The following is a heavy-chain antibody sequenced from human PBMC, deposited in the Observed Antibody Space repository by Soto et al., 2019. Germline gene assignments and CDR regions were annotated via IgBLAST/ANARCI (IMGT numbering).Heavy chain of an antibody. CDR2: THYRSKWYN. J-gene: IGHJ4*02. CDR1: GDSVSSNSAA. D-gene: IGHD3-10*01. Sequence: PSQTLSLTCAISGDSVSSNSAAWDLIRQFPSRGLEWRGRTHYRSKWYNDYAVSVRSRITINPDTSKNQFSLQLNSVTPQDTAVYYCGRSVRGHGVKYFDYWGQGTLVTVS. V-gene: IGHV6-1*01. CDR3: GRSVRGHGVKYFDY.